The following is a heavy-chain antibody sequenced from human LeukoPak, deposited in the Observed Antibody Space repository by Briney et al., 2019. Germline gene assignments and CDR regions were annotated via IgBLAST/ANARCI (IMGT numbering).Heavy chain of an antibody. Sequence: ASVKVSCKASGYTFTGYYMHWVRQAPGQGLDWMGWINPNSGGTNYAQKFQGRVTMTRDTSISTAYMELSRLRSNDTAVYYCARDRRSSSLFDYWGQGTLVTVSS. J-gene: IGHJ4*02. D-gene: IGHD6-13*01. CDR2: INPNSGGT. CDR1: GYTFTGYY. V-gene: IGHV1-2*02. CDR3: ARDRRSSSLFDY.